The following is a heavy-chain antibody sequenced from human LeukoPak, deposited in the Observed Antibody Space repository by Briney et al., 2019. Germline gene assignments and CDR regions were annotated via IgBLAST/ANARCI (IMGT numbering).Heavy chain of an antibody. CDR1: GFTFSSYG. Sequence: GGSLRLSCAASGFTFSSYGMSWVRQAPGKGLEWVSAVSGSGGSTYYADSVKGRFTISRDNSKNTLYLQMNSLRAEDTAVYYCMVRGGNYMDVWGKGTTVTISS. V-gene: IGHV3-23*01. CDR2: VSGSGGST. CDR3: MVRGGNYMDV. D-gene: IGHD3-10*01. J-gene: IGHJ6*03.